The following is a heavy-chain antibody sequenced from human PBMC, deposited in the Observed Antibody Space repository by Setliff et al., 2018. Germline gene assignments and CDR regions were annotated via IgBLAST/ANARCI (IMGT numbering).Heavy chain of an antibody. D-gene: IGHD3-10*01. CDR1: GGSISSGGYY. J-gene: IGHJ4*02. V-gene: IGHV4-31*09. CDR3: AGGVSGRFNY. CDR2: IYYSGST. Sequence: SETLSLTCTVSGGSISSGGYYWSWIRQHPGKGLEWIGYIYYSGSTYYNPSLKSRVTISVDKSKNQFSLKLTSVTAADTAVYYCAGGVSGRFNYWGQGTLVTVSS.